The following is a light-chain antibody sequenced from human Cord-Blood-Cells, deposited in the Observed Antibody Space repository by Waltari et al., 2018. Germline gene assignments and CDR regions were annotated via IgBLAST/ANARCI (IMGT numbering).Light chain of an antibody. J-gene: IGKJ1*01. Sequence: DLQMTQSPSPLSASVGARVTITCRASQSISSYLNWYQQKPGKAPKLLIYAASSLQSGVPSRFSGSGSGTDFTLTISSLQPEDFATYYCQQSYSTLWTFGQGTKVEIK. CDR1: QSISSY. CDR2: AAS. V-gene: IGKV1-39*01. CDR3: QQSYSTLWT.